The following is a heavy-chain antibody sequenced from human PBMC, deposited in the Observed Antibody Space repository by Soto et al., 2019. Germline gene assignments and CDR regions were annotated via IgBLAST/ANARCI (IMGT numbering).Heavy chain of an antibody. D-gene: IGHD3-22*01. J-gene: IGHJ1*01. CDR3: TITYDSSPEYFQH. V-gene: IGHV3-49*04. CDR2: IRSKAYGGTT. Sequence: HPGGSLRLSCTASGFTFGDYAMSWVRQAPGKGLEWVGFIRSKAYGGTTEYAASVKGRFTISRDDSKSIAYLQMNSLKTEDTAVYYCTITYDSSPEYFQHWGQGTLVTVSS. CDR1: GFTFGDYA.